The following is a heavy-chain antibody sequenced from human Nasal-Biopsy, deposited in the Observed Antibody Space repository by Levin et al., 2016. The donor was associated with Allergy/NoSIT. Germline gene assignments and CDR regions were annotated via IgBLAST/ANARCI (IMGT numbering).Heavy chain of an antibody. CDR3: AKDRGIAAAGTSLMSLDL. CDR2: VSSRGTDE. J-gene: IGHJ3*01. V-gene: IGHV3-30*18. CDR1: GFTFSSYG. Sequence: GESLKISCAPSGFTFSSYGMHWVRQAPGKGLEWVAVVSSRGTDEFYAYSVRGRFTVSRDNSRNTLSLQMNSLRTEDTAVYYCAKDRGIAAAGTSLMSLDLWGQGTVVTVS. D-gene: IGHD6-13*01.